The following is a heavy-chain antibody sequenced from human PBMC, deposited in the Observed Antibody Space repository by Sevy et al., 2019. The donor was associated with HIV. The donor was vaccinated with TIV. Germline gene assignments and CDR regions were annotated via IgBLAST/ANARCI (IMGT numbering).Heavy chain of an antibody. Sequence: SETLSLTCTVSGGSISGDYWSWVRQPPGKGLEWIGYLYYSGSTNYNPSLMSRVTISVDTSKNQFSLKLSSVTAADTAVYYCARMGGLTDYGMDVWGQGTTVTVSS. D-gene: IGHD1-26*01. CDR3: ARMGGLTDYGMDV. CDR1: GGSISGDY. J-gene: IGHJ6*02. CDR2: LYYSGST. V-gene: IGHV4-59*01.